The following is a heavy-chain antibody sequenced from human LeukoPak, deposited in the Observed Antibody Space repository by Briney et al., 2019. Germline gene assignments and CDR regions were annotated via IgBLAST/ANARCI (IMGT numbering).Heavy chain of an antibody. CDR3: ATCGSGYYQYYFDY. V-gene: IGHV1-24*01. CDR2: FDPEDGET. Sequence: ASVKVSCKVSGYTLTELSMHWVRQAPGKGLEWMGGFDPEDGETIYAQKFQGRVTMTEDTSTDTAYMELSSLRSEDTAVYYCATCGSGYYQYYFDYWGQGTLVTVSS. CDR1: GYTLTELS. D-gene: IGHD3-3*01. J-gene: IGHJ4*02.